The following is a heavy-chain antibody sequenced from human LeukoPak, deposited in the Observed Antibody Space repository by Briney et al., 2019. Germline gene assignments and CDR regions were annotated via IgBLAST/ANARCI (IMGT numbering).Heavy chain of an antibody. CDR2: IRYDGSNT. J-gene: IGHJ4*02. D-gene: IGHD6-13*01. CDR1: GFTFSSYG. CDR3: ARGLGAAAGRGVDY. V-gene: IGHV3-30*02. Sequence: HPGGSLRLSCAASGFTFSSYGMHWVRQAPGKGLEWVAFIRYDGSNTYYADSVKGRFTISRDNSKNTLYLQMNSLRAEDTAVYYCARGLGAAAGRGVDYWGQGTLVTVSS.